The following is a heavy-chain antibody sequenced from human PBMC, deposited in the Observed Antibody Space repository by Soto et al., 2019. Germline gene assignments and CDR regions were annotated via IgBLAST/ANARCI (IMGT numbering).Heavy chain of an antibody. Sequence: GSLRLSCAASGFTFSSYGMHWVRQAPGKGLEWVAVISYDGSNKYYADSVKGRFTISRDNSRNTLYLQILSLRAEDTAVYYCAYSTAHARFDFWGQGTLVTVSS. CDR2: ISYDGSNK. CDR1: GFTFSSYG. V-gene: IGHV3-30*12. CDR3: AYSTAHARFDF. J-gene: IGHJ4*02. D-gene: IGHD3-3*01.